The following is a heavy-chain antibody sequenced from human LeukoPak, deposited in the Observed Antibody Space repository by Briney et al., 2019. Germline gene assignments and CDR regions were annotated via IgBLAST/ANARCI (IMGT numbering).Heavy chain of an antibody. J-gene: IGHJ4*02. Sequence: GSLRLSRGVSGFIFKKFAMHWVRQPPGKVLEWVSLISWDGGNIFYADSVKGRVTISRDNSKSFLYLQMHSLRADDTALYYCAKDTGGGFDYWGQGTLVTVSS. CDR2: ISWDGGNI. CDR3: AKDTGGGFDY. CDR1: GFIFKKFA. D-gene: IGHD2-15*01. V-gene: IGHV3-43D*03.